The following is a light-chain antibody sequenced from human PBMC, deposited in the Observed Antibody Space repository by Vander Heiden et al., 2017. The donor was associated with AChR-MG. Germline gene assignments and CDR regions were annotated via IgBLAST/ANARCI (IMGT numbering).Light chain of an antibody. CDR1: KLGDKY. V-gene: IGLV3-1*01. Sequence: SYELTQPPSVSVSPGQTVSITCSGDKLGDKYACWYQQKPGQSHVLVIYQDSKRPSGIPERFSGSNSGNTATLTISGTQAMDEADYYCQAWDSSILFGGGTKLTVL. J-gene: IGLJ2*01. CDR3: QAWDSSIL. CDR2: QDS.